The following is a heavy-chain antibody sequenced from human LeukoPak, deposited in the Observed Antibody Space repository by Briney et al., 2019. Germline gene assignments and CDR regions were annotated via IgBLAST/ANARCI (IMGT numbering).Heavy chain of an antibody. CDR3: ATFAAIGWFDP. J-gene: IGHJ5*02. CDR1: GYTLTELS. D-gene: IGHD2-2*01. CDR2: FDSEDGET. V-gene: IGHV1-24*01. Sequence: ASVKVSCKVSGYTLTELSMHWVRPAPGKGLGWMGGFDSEDGETIYAQKFQGRVTMTEDTSTDTAYMELSSMRSEDTAVYYCATFAAIGWFDPWGQGTLVTVSS.